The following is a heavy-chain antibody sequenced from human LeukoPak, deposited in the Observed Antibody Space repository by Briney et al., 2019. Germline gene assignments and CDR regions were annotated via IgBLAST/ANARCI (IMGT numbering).Heavy chain of an antibody. J-gene: IGHJ6*03. CDR1: GFTFSSYA. D-gene: IGHD6-19*01. CDR3: ARKSSGLGVTYPLRYYYYRDV. CDR2: ISYDGSNK. V-gene: IGHV3-30*04. Sequence: PGGSLRLSCAASGFTFSSYAMHWVRQAPGKGLEWVAVISYDGSNKYYADSVKGRFTISRDNSKNTLYLQMNSLRAEDTAVYYCARKSSGLGVTYPLRYYYYRDVGGKGTTVTVSS.